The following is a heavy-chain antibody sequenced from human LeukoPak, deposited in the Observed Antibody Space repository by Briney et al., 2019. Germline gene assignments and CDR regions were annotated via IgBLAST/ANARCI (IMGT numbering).Heavy chain of an antibody. CDR1: GFTFSSYW. V-gene: IGHV3-7*01. CDR3: ARDPPSSTSWGY. CDR2: IIQDGSEK. J-gene: IGHJ4*02. Sequence: GGSLRLSSAASGFTFSSYWMSWVRQAPGKGLEWVANIIQDGSEKYYVDSVKGRFTISRDNAKNSLYLQMNSLRAEDTAVYYCARDPPSSTSWGYWGQGTLVTVSS. D-gene: IGHD2-2*01.